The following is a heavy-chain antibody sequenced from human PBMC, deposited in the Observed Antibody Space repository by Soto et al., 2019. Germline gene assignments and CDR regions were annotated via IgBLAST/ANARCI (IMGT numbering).Heavy chain of an antibody. Sequence: ASVKVSCKASGYTFTSYGISWARQAPGQGLEWMGWISAYNGNTNYAQKLQGRVTMTTDTSTSTAYMELRSLRPDDTAVYYCARDSDYRRWFDPWGQGTLVTVSS. V-gene: IGHV1-18*01. D-gene: IGHD4-17*01. CDR2: ISAYNGNT. CDR3: ARDSDYRRWFDP. CDR1: GYTFTSYG. J-gene: IGHJ5*02.